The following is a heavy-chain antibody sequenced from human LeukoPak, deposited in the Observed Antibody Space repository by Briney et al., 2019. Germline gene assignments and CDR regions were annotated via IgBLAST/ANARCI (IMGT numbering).Heavy chain of an antibody. D-gene: IGHD5-18*01. Sequence: SETLSLTCSVSGVSISSTNYFLGWIRQPPGKGLEWIGGLLYSGFTYYHPSLKSRVSISVDTSKNQFSLKLSSVTAADTAVYYCARTTEGGYTYDYFYYYYMDVWGKGTTVTISS. CDR1: GVSISSTNYF. CDR2: LLYSGFT. J-gene: IGHJ6*03. CDR3: ARTTEGGYTYDYFYYYYMDV. V-gene: IGHV4-39*07.